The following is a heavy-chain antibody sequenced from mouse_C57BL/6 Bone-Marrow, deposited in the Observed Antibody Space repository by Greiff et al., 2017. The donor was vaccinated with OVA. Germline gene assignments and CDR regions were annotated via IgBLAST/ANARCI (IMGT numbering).Heavy chain of an antibody. CDR2: IYPRSGNT. CDR3: ARGGYDYDEAY. CDR1: GYTFTSYG. V-gene: IGHV1-81*01. J-gene: IGHJ3*01. Sequence: QVQLQQSGAELARPGASVKLSCKASGYTFTSYGISWVKQRTGQGLEWIGEIYPRSGNTYYNEKFKGKATLTADKSSSTAYMELRCLTSEDSAVYFCARGGYDYDEAYWGQGTLVTVSA. D-gene: IGHD2-4*01.